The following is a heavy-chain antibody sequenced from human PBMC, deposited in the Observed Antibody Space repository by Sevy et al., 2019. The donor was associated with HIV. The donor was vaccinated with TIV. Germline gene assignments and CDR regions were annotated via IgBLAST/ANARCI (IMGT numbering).Heavy chain of an antibody. CDR3: ARGTPTSLGYYYYYMDV. Sequence: SETLSLTCTVSGGSISSYYWSWIRQPPGKGLEWIGYIYYSGSTNYNPSLKSRVTISVDTSKNQFSLTLSSVTAADTAVYYCARGTPTSLGYYYYYMDVWGKGTTVTVS. D-gene: IGHD1-7*01. CDR1: GGSISSYY. V-gene: IGHV4-59*01. J-gene: IGHJ6*03. CDR2: IYYSGST.